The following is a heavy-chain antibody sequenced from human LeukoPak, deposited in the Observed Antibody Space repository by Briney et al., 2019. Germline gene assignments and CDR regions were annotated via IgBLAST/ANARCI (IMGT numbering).Heavy chain of an antibody. CDR2: IYYSGNT. CDR1: GGALSSSSYY. Sequence: PSETLSLTCIVSGGALSSSSYYWGWIRQPPGKGLEWIGNIYYSGNTYYNPSLKSRVTISVDMSKNQFSLKLNSVTAADTAVYYCAAWQNRLFDYWGQGTLVTVSS. D-gene: IGHD2/OR15-2a*01. V-gene: IGHV4-39*01. CDR3: AAWQNRLFDY. J-gene: IGHJ4*02.